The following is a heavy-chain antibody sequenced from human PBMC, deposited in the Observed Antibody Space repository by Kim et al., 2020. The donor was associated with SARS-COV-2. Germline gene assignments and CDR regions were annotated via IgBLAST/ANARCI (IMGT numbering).Heavy chain of an antibody. CDR1: GGSISSYY. Sequence: SETLSLTCTVSGGSISSYYWSWIRQPPGKGLEWIGYIYYSGSTDYNPSLKSRVTISVDTSKNQFSLKLSSVTAADTAVYYCARGRRWLRLLGTYYFDYWGQGTLVTVSS. D-gene: IGHD5-12*01. V-gene: IGHV4-59*01. CDR2: IYYSGST. J-gene: IGHJ4*02. CDR3: ARGRRWLRLLGTYYFDY.